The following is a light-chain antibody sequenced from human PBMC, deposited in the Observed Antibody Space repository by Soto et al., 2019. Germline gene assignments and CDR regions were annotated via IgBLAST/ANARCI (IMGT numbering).Light chain of an antibody. CDR2: DVT. V-gene: IGLV2-14*01. J-gene: IGLJ2*01. Sequence: QSVLTQPASVSGSPGQSITIACTGTSSDIGTYNSVSWYQQHAGKVPKLMIYDVTNRPSGVSDRFSGSKSGNTASLTISGLTAEDEADYYCTSYTTSSTLVFGGGTKVTVL. CDR1: SSDIGTYNS. CDR3: TSYTTSSTLV.